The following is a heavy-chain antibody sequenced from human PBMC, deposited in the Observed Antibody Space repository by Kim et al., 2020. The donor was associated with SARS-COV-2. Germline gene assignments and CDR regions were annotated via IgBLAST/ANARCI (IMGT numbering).Heavy chain of an antibody. J-gene: IGHJ2*01. V-gene: IGHV3-66*04. CDR3: ARHYCDGSVYYYDGNTDWYFDL. CDR1: DFSVRDNY. D-gene: IGHD3-22*01. Sequence: GGSLRLSCTASDFSVRDNYLSWVRQAPGKGLEWVSVLYSAGSTFYTESVKGRFTISRDDSKTTLYLQMHSLRAEDTAVYYCARHYCDGSVYYYDGNTDWYFDLWDRGTLVTVYS. CDR2: LYSAGST.